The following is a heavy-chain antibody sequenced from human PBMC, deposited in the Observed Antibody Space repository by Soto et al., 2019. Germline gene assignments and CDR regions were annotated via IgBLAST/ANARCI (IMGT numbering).Heavy chain of an antibody. V-gene: IGHV1-2*02. Sequence: QVQLVQSGAEVKKPGASVKVSCEASGDTFTGYYVHWVRQAPGQGLEWMGWISPHGGGAKYAQNFQGRVTLTTDTSHSTAYREVTRLRSDDTTGYFCARGDSGGYPPMSWGQGALVIVSS. CDR1: GDTFTGYY. J-gene: IGHJ4*02. D-gene: IGHD5-18*01. CDR2: ISPHGGGA. CDR3: ARGDSGGYPPMS.